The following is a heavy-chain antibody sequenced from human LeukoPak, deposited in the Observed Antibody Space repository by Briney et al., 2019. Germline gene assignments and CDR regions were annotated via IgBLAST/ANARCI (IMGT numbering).Heavy chain of an antibody. CDR1: GGSISSYY. Sequence: KPSETLSLTCTVSGGSISSYYWSWIRQPPGKGLEWIGYNYYSGSTNYNPSLKSRVTISVDTSKNQFSLKLSSVTAADTAVYYCARAGYSYGYVNYYYYYMDVWGKGTTVTVSS. J-gene: IGHJ6*03. D-gene: IGHD5-18*01. CDR3: ARAGYSYGYVNYYYYYMDV. CDR2: NYYSGST. V-gene: IGHV4-59*01.